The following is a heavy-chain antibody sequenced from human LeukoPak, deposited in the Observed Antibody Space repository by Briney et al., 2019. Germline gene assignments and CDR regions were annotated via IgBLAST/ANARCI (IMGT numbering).Heavy chain of an antibody. CDR3: ARHPQTYTSGWYLWDY. J-gene: IGHJ4*02. CDR1: GYSLTRYW. Sequence: GASLEISCKGSGYSLTRYWIGWVRPVPGKGLERMGIIYPVDSDTRYSPSFQGQVTISADKSTNTAYLQWSSLKASDTAMYYCARHPQTYTSGWYLWDYWGQGTLVTVSS. V-gene: IGHV5-51*01. CDR2: IYPVDSDT. D-gene: IGHD6-19*01.